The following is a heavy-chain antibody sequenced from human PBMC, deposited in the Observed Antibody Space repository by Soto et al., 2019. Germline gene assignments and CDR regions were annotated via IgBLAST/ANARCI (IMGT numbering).Heavy chain of an antibody. CDR1: GYTFTSYG. CDR2: ISAYNGNT. CDR3: AIDAEYGSAAGYYYYYGMDV. Sequence: ASVKVSCKASGYTFTSYGISWVRQAPGQGLEWMGWISAYNGNTNYAQKLQGRVTMTTDTSTSTAYMELRSLRSDDTAVYYCAIDAEYGSAAGYYYYYGMDVWGQGTTVTVSS. J-gene: IGHJ6*02. V-gene: IGHV1-18*01. D-gene: IGHD6-6*01.